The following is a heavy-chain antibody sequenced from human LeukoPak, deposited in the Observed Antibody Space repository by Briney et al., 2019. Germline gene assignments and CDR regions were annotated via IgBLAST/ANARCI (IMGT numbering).Heavy chain of an antibody. Sequence: SETLSLTCTVSGGSVSSGGYYWSWIRQPPGKGLEWIWYIYNSGSTNYIPSLKSRVTISVDTSKNPFSLKLSSVTAADTAVYYCARREWFSYYFDYWGQGPLVTVSS. J-gene: IGHJ4*02. CDR2: IYNSGST. V-gene: IGHV4-61*08. CDR1: GGSVSSGGYY. D-gene: IGHD3-3*01. CDR3: ARREWFSYYFDY.